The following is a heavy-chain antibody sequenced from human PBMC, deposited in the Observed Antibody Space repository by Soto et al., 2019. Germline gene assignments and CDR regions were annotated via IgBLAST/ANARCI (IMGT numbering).Heavy chain of an antibody. CDR1: GFAFSSYG. CDR3: VSDRGYGHASVPYS. J-gene: IGHJ4*02. CDR2: ISYDGSLQ. V-gene: IGHV3-30*03. D-gene: IGHD5-18*01. Sequence: QAQLVESGGGVVQPGRSLRLSCAASGFAFSSYGMHWVRQAPGTGLEWVAVISYDGSLQHYADSVKGRFTISRDNSKNMSLLQMRSLGAEDTAVYYCVSDRGYGHASVPYSWGQGTLVSVSS.